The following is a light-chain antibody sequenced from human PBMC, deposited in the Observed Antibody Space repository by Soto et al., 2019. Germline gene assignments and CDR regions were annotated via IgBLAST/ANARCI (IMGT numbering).Light chain of an antibody. J-gene: IGLJ2*01. CDR3: CSDAGRSTVV. V-gene: IGLV2-23*01. CDR1: SSDVGSYNL. Sequence: QSALTQPASVSGSPGQSITISCTGTSSDVGSYNLVSWYQQHPGKAPKLMIYEGSKRPSGVSNRFSVSKSGNTASLTISGLQAEDEADYYCCSDAGRSTVVFGGGTKVTVL. CDR2: EGS.